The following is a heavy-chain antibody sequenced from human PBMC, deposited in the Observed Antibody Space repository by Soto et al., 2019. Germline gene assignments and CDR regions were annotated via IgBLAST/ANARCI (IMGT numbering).Heavy chain of an antibody. Sequence: GGSLRLSCAASGFTFINYWTHWVRQAPGKGLVWVSRINRDGSSTTYADSVKGRFTISRDNAKNTLDLQMNSLRAEDTAVYYCAKGGYYSYDAFDMWGQGTMVTVSS. V-gene: IGHV3-74*03. CDR2: INRDGSST. CDR1: GFTFINYW. J-gene: IGHJ3*02. D-gene: IGHD3-22*01. CDR3: AKGGYYSYDAFDM.